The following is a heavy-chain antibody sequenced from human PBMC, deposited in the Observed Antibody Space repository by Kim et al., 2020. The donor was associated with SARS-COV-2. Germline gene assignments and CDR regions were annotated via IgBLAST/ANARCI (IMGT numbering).Heavy chain of an antibody. CDR3: ARDYGGNSGLGY. CDR2: INPSGGST. Sequence: ASVKVSCKASGYTFTSYYMHWVRQAPGQGLEWMGIINPSGGSTSYAKKFQGRVTMTRDTSTSTVYMELSSLRSEDTAEYYCARDYGGNSGLGYWGQGTLVTVSS. V-gene: IGHV1-46*01. CDR1: GYTFTSYY. D-gene: IGHD2-21*02. J-gene: IGHJ4*02.